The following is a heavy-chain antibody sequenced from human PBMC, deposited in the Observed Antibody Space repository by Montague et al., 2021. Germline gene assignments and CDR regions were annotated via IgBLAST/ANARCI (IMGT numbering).Heavy chain of an antibody. D-gene: IGHD2-2*01. J-gene: IGHJ3*02. CDR3: ARDPGYCSSAEWRGDAFDI. V-gene: IGHV3-7*03. CDR1: GFTFSSYW. Sequence: SLRLSCAASGFTFSSYWMTWVRQAPGKGLEWMANINQGGSAKYYLDSVKGRFTISRDNAKNSLYLQMNSLRAEDTVVYYCARDPGYCSSAEWRGDAFDIWGQGTMVTVSS. CDR2: INQGGSAK.